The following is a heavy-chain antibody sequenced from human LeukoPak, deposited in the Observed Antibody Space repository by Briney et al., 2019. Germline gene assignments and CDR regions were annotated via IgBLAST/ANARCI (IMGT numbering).Heavy chain of an antibody. D-gene: IGHD3-16*02. Sequence: PSQTLSLTCAVSGGSISSGAYYWICNRQHPGKGLVWIGYIYYRWSTYYNACLKSRVTISVDTSKNQFVLKLNSVTAADTAVYYCARGGVEDYVWGSYRYYFDYWGQGTLVTVSS. CDR2: IYYRWST. CDR3: ARGGVEDYVWGSYRYYFDY. CDR1: GGSISSGAYY. J-gene: IGHJ4*02. V-gene: IGHV4-31*11.